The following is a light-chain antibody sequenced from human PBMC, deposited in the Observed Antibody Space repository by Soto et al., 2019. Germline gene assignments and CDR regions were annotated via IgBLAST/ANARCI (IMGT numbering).Light chain of an antibody. Sequence: QSVLTQPPSVSGAPGQRVTISFTGSSSNIGAGYDVHWYQQLPGTAPKLLIYGNSNRPSGVPDRFAGSKSRTSASRDITGLQAEDGDDDYCQSYDSSLSGWVFGAGTTLTVL. CDR2: GNS. CDR1: SSNIGAGYD. V-gene: IGLV1-40*01. CDR3: QSYDSSLSGWV. J-gene: IGLJ3*02.